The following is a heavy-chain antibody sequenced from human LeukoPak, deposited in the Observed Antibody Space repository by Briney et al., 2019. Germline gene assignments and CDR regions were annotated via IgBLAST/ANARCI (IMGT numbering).Heavy chain of an antibody. V-gene: IGHV4-34*01. CDR1: IGSFIRYY. D-gene: IGHD6-19*01. CDR2: INNSGST. CDR3: GISLVQWLAHDY. J-gene: IGHJ4*02. Sequence: TQTLSPTCAVYIGSFIRYYCSWIRQLPGKGPEWIGEINNSGSTDFNPSLKSRVTISIDTSKHQFSLKPSSVTAAATALYICGISLVQWLAHDYWGQGTLVTVSP.